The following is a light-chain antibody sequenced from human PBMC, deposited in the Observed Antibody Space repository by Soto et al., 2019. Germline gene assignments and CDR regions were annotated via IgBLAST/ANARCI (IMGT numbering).Light chain of an antibody. CDR3: QQRINWPPIT. J-gene: IGKJ5*01. CDR1: QSVSSY. V-gene: IGKV3-11*01. CDR2: DAS. Sequence: EIVLTQSPATLSLSPGERATLSCRASQSVSSYLAWYQQKPGQAPRLLIYDASNRATGIPVRFSGSGSGTDFTLTISSLEPEDFAVYYCQQRINWPPITFGQGTRLEIK.